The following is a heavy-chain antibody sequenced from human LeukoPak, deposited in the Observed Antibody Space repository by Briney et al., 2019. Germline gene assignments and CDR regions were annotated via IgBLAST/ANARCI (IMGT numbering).Heavy chain of an antibody. V-gene: IGHV4-39*01. D-gene: IGHD5-18*01. CDR1: GASIASTSYY. CDR2: IYYTGTT. Sequence: SGTLSLTCIVSGASIASTSYYWGWVRQPPGKGLEWIGSIYYTGTTYYNPSLESRVTISVDTSKNHFFLKLSAVTAADTSVYYCAKHRRYSFWDYWGQGSLVTLSS. CDR3: AKHRRYSFWDY. J-gene: IGHJ4*02.